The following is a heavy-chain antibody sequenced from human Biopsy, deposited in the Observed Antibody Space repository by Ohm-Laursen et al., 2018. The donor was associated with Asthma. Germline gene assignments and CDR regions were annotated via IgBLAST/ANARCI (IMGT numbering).Heavy chain of an antibody. Sequence: TLSLTWTVSGDSITSGGCCWNWIRQHPGKGLEWIGYIHHSGTSYFNPSLKSRVSFSRDTSKNQFSLRLSSVTAADTVMYYCARIPRRSGSYFVDYWGQGTLVTVSS. J-gene: IGHJ4*02. CDR3: ARIPRRSGSYFVDY. D-gene: IGHD3-22*01. CDR1: GDSITSGGCC. CDR2: IHHSGTS. V-gene: IGHV4-31*02.